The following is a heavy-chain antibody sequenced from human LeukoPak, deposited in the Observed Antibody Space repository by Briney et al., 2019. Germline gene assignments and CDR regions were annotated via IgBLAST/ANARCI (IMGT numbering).Heavy chain of an antibody. J-gene: IGHJ4*02. CDR3: ARDLTGYYRFDY. V-gene: IGHV4-38-2*02. D-gene: IGHD3-9*01. CDR2: MYYSGST. CDR1: GYSISSGYY. Sequence: SETLSLTCAVSGYSISSGYYWGWIRQPPGKGLEWIGTMYYSGSTFYNPSLKSRVTISVDTSKKQFSLKLSSGSDEDTAVYYCARDLTGYYRFDYWGQGTLVTVSS.